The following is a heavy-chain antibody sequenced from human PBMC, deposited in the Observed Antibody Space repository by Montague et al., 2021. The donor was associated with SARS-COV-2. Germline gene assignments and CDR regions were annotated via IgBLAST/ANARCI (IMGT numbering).Heavy chain of an antibody. CDR3: ARREYSYGWGD. D-gene: IGHD5-18*01. CDR2: VDYSGNT. CDR1: GGPISGSSDY. J-gene: IGHJ4*02. V-gene: IGHV4-39*01. Sequence: SETRSLTCTVTGGPISGSSDYWGWIRQSPGKGLEWIASVDYSGNTYYSPSLKSRLTISVDTSKNQLSLKLNSVTAADTALYYCARREYSYGWGDWGQGTLVAVSS.